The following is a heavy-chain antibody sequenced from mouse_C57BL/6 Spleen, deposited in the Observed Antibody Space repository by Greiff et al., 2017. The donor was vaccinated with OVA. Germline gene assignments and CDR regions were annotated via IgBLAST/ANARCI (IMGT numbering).Heavy chain of an antibody. D-gene: IGHD2-2*01. V-gene: IGHV5-17*01. CDR3: ARPGYDEAMDY. CDR2: ISSGSSTI. Sequence: EVQLQQSGGGLVKPGGSLKLSCAASGFTFSDYGMHWVRQAPEKGLEWVAYISSGSSTIYYADTVKGRFTISRDNAKNTLFLQMTSLRSEDTAMYYCARPGYDEAMDYWGQGTSVTVSS. J-gene: IGHJ4*01. CDR1: GFTFSDYG.